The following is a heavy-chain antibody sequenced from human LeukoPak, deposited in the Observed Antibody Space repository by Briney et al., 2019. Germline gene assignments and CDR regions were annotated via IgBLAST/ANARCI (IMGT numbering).Heavy chain of an antibody. CDR3: ARRVNMRRIAVAGTAYYYGMDV. CDR2: IDPSDSYT. D-gene: IGHD6-19*01. CDR1: GYSFTSYW. V-gene: IGHV5-10-1*01. J-gene: IGHJ6*02. Sequence: TRGESLKISCQGSGYSFTSYWIFWLRQMPGKGLEWMGRIDPSDSYTNYSPSLQGHVTISADKSISTAYLQWSSLKASDTAMYYCARRVNMRRIAVAGTAYYYGMDVWGQGTTVTVSS.